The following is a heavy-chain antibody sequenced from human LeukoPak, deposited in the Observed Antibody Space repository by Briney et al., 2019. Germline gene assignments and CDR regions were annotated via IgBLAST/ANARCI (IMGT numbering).Heavy chain of an antibody. CDR1: GFTFSSYA. J-gene: IGHJ4*02. V-gene: IGHV3-30-3*01. Sequence: GGSLRLSCAASGFTFSSYAMHWVRQAPGKGLEWVAVISYDGSNKYYADSVKGRFTISRDNSKNTLYLQMNSLRAEDTAVYYCAKDSLLWFGEAFDYWGQGTLVTVSS. CDR2: ISYDGSNK. CDR3: AKDSLLWFGEAFDY. D-gene: IGHD3-10*01.